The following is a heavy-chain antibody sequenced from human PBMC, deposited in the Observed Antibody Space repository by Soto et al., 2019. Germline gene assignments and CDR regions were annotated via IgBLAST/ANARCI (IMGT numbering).Heavy chain of an antibody. CDR2: IYHSGST. D-gene: IGHD3-10*01. J-gene: IGHJ6*02. CDR3: ARAGHKLWFGELSSGYYYGMDV. CDR1: GGSISSSNW. V-gene: IGHV4-4*02. Sequence: PSETLSLTCAVSGGSISSSNWWSWVHQPPGKGLEWIGEIYHSGSTNYNPSLKSRVTISVDKSKYQFSLKLSSVTAADTAVYYCARAGHKLWFGELSSGYYYGMDVWGQGTTVTVSS.